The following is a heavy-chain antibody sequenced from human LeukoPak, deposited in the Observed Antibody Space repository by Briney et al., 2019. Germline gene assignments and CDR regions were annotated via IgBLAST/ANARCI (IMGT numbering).Heavy chain of an antibody. Sequence: PSETLSLTCAVYGGXFSSYYCTWVRQTPGKGREWLGEINPNGYTNYNSSLKSRVTISVDTSKNQFSLKLNSVTAADTAVYFCARGRYIRVLHILHYYYNALEVWGQGTTVTVSS. D-gene: IGHD2-21*01. CDR3: ARGRYIRVLHILHYYYNALEV. CDR1: GGXFSSYY. V-gene: IGHV4-34*01. CDR2: INPNGYT. J-gene: IGHJ6*02.